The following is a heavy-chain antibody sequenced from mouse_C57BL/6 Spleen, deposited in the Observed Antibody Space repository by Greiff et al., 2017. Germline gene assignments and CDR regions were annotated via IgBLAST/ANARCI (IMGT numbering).Heavy chain of an antibody. D-gene: IGHD1-1*01. CDR1: GFNIKDDY. Sequence: VQLKQSGAELVRPGASVKLSCTASGFNIKDDYMHWVKQRPEQGLEWIGWIDPENGDTEYASKFQGKATITADTSSNTAYLQLSSLASEDTAVYCCITAVVARGDYWGQGTTLTVSS. V-gene: IGHV14-4*01. CDR3: ITAVVARGDY. CDR2: IDPENGDT. J-gene: IGHJ2*01.